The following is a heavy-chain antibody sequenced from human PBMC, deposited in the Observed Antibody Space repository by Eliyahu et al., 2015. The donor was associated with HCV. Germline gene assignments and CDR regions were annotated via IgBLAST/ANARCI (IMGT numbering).Heavy chain of an antibody. CDR1: GFTFRDYW. Sequence: EVKMVESGGGLVRPGESVRLSCSVSGFTFRDYWIHWVRQAPGKGLEWVANINEDGNEKNHMNSVEGRLSISRDNSRESVFLQMNNLTAEDTAIYYCAREGWTGGLDVWGQGTTVTVSS. CDR3: AREGWTGGLDV. D-gene: IGHD3/OR15-3a*01. V-gene: IGHV3-7*01. CDR2: INEDGNEK. J-gene: IGHJ6*02.